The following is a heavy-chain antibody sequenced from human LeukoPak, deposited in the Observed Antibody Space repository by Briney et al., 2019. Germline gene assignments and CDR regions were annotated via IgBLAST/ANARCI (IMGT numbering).Heavy chain of an antibody. CDR2: IVSLFGTA. Sequence: SVKVSCEASGGTFSNYALSWVRRAPGQGLEWMGGIVSLFGTANYAQKFQGRVTITADESTSTAYMELGSLRSEDTAVYYCARGRFSTPKTKRTYDYYGMDVWGQGTTVTVSS. CDR1: GGTFSNYA. J-gene: IGHJ6*02. V-gene: IGHV1-69*13. CDR3: ARGRFSTPKTKRTYDYYGMDV.